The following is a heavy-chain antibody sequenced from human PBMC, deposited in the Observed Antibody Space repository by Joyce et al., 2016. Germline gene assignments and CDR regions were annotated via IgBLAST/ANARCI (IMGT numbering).Heavy chain of an antibody. CDR3: FATVQVFGSGPF. CDR1: GFTFSHAW. Sequence: EGQLVESGGGLVKPGESLTLSCAASGFTFSHAWMNWVRQAPGGGLEWVGRIKSKADGGATDYGAPVKGRVTISREDLNNTLYLQMNGLKTEDTAVYFCFATVQVFGSGPFWGQGTLVTVSS. D-gene: IGHD3-10*01. CDR2: IKSKADGGAT. V-gene: IGHV3-15*01. J-gene: IGHJ4*02.